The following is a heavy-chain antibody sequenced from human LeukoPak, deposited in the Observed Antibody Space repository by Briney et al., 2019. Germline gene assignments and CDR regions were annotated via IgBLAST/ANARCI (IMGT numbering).Heavy chain of an antibody. CDR3: AKRLVSGYSSSWYGYYYYMDV. V-gene: IGHV3-30*02. D-gene: IGHD6-13*01. J-gene: IGHJ6*03. Sequence: PGGSLRLSCAAPGFTFSSYGMHWVRQAPGKGLEWVAFIRYDGSNKYYADSVKGRFTISRDNSKNTLYLQMNSLRAEDTAVYYCAKRLVSGYSSSWYGYYYYMDVWGKGTTVTVSS. CDR2: IRYDGSNK. CDR1: GFTFSSYG.